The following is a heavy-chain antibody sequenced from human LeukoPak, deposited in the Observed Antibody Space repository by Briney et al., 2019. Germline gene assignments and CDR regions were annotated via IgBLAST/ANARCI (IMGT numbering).Heavy chain of an antibody. CDR1: GFTFSDYY. Sequence: GGSLRLSCAASGFTFSDYYMSWFRQAPGKGLEWLSYISGDNGSIYYADSVRGRFTISRDSAKNSLYLQVNSLRGEDTAVYYCVRAYSRGYSDDFDYWGQGTLVTVSS. D-gene: IGHD6-25*01. CDR2: ISGDNGSI. V-gene: IGHV3-11*01. J-gene: IGHJ4*02. CDR3: VRAYSRGYSDDFDY.